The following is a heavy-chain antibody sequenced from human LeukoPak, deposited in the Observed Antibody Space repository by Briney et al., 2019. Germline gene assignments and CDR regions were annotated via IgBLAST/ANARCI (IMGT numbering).Heavy chain of an antibody. CDR2: INTNTGNP. J-gene: IGHJ4*02. V-gene: IGHV7-4-1*02. CDR3: ARGTSGLVTTNDY. CDR1: GYTFTNYA. Sequence: GASVKVSCKASGYTFTNYAMNWVRQAPGQGREWMGWINTNTGNPSYAQGFTGRFVFSLDTSVSTAFLQISSLKAEDTAVYSCARGTSGLVTTNDYWGQGTLVTVSS. D-gene: IGHD3/OR15-3a*01.